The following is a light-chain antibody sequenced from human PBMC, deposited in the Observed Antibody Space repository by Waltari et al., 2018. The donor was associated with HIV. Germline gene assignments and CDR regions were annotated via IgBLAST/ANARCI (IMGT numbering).Light chain of an antibody. CDR3: LLSYPGGRV. V-gene: IGLV7-46*01. J-gene: IGLJ3*02. CDR1: TGAVTSGNY. Sequence: QAVVTQGPSLTVSPGGPVTLTCGSSTGAVTSGNYPYWLQQRPGQAPRTLIYDTSDRHSWTPARFSGSLLGGKAALTLSGAQPEDEAEYYCLLSYPGGRVFGGGTKLTVL. CDR2: DTS.